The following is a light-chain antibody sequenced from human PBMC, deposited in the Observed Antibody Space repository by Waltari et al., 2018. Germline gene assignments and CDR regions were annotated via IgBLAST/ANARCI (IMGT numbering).Light chain of an antibody. J-gene: IGKJ4*01. CDR3: QQYDISPLT. V-gene: IGKV3-20*01. Sequence: ELVLTQSPGTLPLSPGDRATLPCRASQTVRTTYLAWYQQKPGQAPTLLIYGASSRATGIPDRFSGSGSGTDFSLTISSLEPEDFAVYYCQQYDISPLTFGGGTKVEIK. CDR1: QTVRTTY. CDR2: GAS.